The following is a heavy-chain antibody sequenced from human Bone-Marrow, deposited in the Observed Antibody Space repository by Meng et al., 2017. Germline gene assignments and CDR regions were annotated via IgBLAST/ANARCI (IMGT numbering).Heavy chain of an antibody. D-gene: IGHD3-16*01. J-gene: IGHJ4*02. V-gene: IGHV4-34*01. CDR3: ARDSSGSVWGSRGIDY. CDR2: NHSGST. Sequence: NHSGSTNYNPSLKSRVTISVDASKNQISLQLDSMTLEDTAVYYCARDSSGSVWGSRGIDYWGQGTLVTVSS.